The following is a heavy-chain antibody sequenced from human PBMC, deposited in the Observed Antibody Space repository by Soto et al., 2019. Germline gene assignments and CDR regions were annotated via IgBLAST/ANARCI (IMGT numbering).Heavy chain of an antibody. CDR1: GGTFSSYA. Sequence: VSCKASGGTFSSYAISWVRQAPGQGLEWMGGIIPIFGTANYAQKFQGRVTITADESTSTAYMELSSLRSEDTAVYYCARVGYSYGYGNYYYYGMDVWGQGTTVTVSS. D-gene: IGHD5-18*01. J-gene: IGHJ6*02. CDR3: ARVGYSYGYGNYYYYGMDV. V-gene: IGHV1-69*01. CDR2: IIPIFGTA.